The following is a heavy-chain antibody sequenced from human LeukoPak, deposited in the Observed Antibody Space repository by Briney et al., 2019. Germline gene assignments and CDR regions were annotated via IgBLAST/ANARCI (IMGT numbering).Heavy chain of an antibody. CDR3: AKEDRGYSYGVVGSIGFDY. CDR2: ISSSSTYI. Sequence: PGGSLRLSCAASGFTFSSYNMTWVRQAPGKGLEWVSSISSSSTYIYYADSVKGRFTISRDNAKNSLYLQMNSLRAEDTAVYYCAKEDRGYSYGVVGSIGFDYWGQGTLVTVSS. D-gene: IGHD5-18*01. J-gene: IGHJ4*02. CDR1: GFTFSSYN. V-gene: IGHV3-21*04.